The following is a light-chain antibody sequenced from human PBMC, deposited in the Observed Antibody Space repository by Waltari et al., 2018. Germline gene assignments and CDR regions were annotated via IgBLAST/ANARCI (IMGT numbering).Light chain of an antibody. CDR2: KTS. J-gene: IGKJ3*01. Sequence: DSQMTQSPPTLSASVADRVTIICRANQRLSSYLAWYQQKPGTAPKLLIYKTSSLETGVPSSFSGTGSGTEFTLTISSLQPDDIANYYCQQYNSYPFTFGPGTKVDIK. CDR1: QRLSSY. CDR3: QQYNSYPFT. V-gene: IGKV1-5*03.